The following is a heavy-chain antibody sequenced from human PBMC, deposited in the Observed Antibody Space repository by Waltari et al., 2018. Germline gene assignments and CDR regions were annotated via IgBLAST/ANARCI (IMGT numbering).Heavy chain of an antibody. D-gene: IGHD3-10*01. CDR2: ISSSSSYI. Sequence: EVQLVESGGGLVKPGGSLRLSCAASGFTFSSYSMNWVRPAPGKGLEWVSSISSSSSYIYYADSVKGRFTISRDNAKNSLYLQMNSLRAEDTAVYYCARARYGSGSYYMDVWGKGTTVTVSS. J-gene: IGHJ6*03. V-gene: IGHV3-21*01. CDR1: GFTFSSYS. CDR3: ARARYGSGSYYMDV.